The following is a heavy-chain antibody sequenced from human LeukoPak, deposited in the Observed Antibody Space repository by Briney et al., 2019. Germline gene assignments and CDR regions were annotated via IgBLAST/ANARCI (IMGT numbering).Heavy chain of an antibody. CDR2: IIPIFGTA. CDR3: ASEGGGNSGPFDY. V-gene: IGHV1-69*05. CDR1: GGTFSSYA. Sequence: ASVKVSCKASGGTFSSYAISWVRQAPGQGLEWMGGIIPIFGTANYAQKFQGRVTITTDESTSTAYMELGSLRSEDTAVYYCASEGGGNSGPFDYWGQGTLVTVSS. J-gene: IGHJ4*02. D-gene: IGHD4-23*01.